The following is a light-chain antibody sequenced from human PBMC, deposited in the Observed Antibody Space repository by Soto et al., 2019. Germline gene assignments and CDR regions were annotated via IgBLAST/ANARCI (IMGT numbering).Light chain of an antibody. CDR3: QSYDDGLGGHVI. V-gene: IGLV1-40*01. Sequence: QPVLTQPPSVSGAPGQRVTISCTGSSSYIGAGYDVHWYQQLPGTAPKLLIYANTNRPSGVPDRFSGSKSGTSASLAITGLQAEDEADYYCQSYDDGLGGHVIFGGGTKLTVL. CDR2: ANT. CDR1: SSYIGAGYD. J-gene: IGLJ2*01.